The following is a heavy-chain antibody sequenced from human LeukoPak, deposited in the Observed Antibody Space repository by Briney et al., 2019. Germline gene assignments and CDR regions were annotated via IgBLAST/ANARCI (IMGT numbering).Heavy chain of an antibody. V-gene: IGHV3-21*05. CDR3: ARDRRYFDTGGLGGPDY. J-gene: IGHJ4*02. CDR1: GFIFSSYS. D-gene: IGHD2-8*02. Sequence: PGGSLRLSCVASGFIFSSYSMNWVRQAPGKGLEWISHVSSSSSNIYYADSMKGRFTISRDNAKNSLYLQMNNLRAEDTAVYYCARDRRYFDTGGLGGPDYWGQGTLVTVSS. CDR2: VSSSSSNI.